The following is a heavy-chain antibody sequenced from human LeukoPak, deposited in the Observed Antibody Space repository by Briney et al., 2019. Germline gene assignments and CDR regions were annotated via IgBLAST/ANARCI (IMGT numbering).Heavy chain of an antibody. CDR2: IRYDGSNK. CDR1: GFTFSSYV. V-gene: IGHV3-30*02. CDR3: AKDQNAQYYYYYMDV. D-gene: IGHD2/OR15-2a*01. J-gene: IGHJ6*03. Sequence: GGSLRLSCAASGFTFSSYVMHWVRQAPGKGLEWVAFIRYDGSNKYYADSVKGRFTISRDNSKNTLYLQMNSLRAEDTAVYYCAKDQNAQYYYYYMDVWGKGTTVTISS.